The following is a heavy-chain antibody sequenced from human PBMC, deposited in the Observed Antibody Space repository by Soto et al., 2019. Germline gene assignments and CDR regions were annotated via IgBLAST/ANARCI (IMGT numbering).Heavy chain of an antibody. J-gene: IGHJ4*02. CDR1: GGSISSSSYY. CDR2: IYYSGST. D-gene: IGHD6-19*01. CDR3: ARRAYLIAVAGRDYFDY. Sequence: QLQLQESGPGLVKPSETLSLTCTVSGGSISSSSYYWGWIRQPPGKGLEWIGSIYYSGSTYYNPSLKSRVAISVDTSMNRCSLKLSSVTAADTAVYYCARRAYLIAVAGRDYFDYWGQGTLVTVSS. V-gene: IGHV4-39*01.